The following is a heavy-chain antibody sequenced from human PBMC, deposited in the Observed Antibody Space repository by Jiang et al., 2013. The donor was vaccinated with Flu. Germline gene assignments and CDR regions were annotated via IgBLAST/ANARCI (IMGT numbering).Heavy chain of an antibody. V-gene: IGHV3-11*05. CDR3: ARVTYGSGSYFDY. D-gene: IGHD3-10*01. CDR2: ISSSSSYT. J-gene: IGHJ4*02. Sequence: LVKPGGSLRLSCAASGFTFSDYYMSWIRQAPGKGLEWVSYISSSSSYTNYADSVKGRFTISRDNAKNSLYLQMNSLRAEDTAVYYCARVTYGSGSYFDYWGQGTLVTVSS. CDR1: GFTFSDYY.